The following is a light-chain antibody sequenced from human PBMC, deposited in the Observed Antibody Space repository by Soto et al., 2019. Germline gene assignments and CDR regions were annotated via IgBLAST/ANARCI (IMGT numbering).Light chain of an antibody. J-gene: IGKJ1*01. CDR1: QTLXSW. Sequence: ILLTQCPSTLSASVGDSVTITCRASQTLXSWFDWYQKKPGKAPKLLXYKASTLKSGVPSRLSGSGSGTEFTLTISSLQPEDFATYYCQHYNRYSEAFGQGTKVDIK. V-gene: IGKV1-5*03. CDR3: QHYNRYSEA. CDR2: KAS.